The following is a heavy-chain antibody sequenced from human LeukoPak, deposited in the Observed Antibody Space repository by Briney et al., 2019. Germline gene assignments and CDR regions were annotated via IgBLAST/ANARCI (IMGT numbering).Heavy chain of an antibody. CDR3: ARVGYYDSSGYSDY. J-gene: IGHJ4*02. CDR2: ISAYNGNT. D-gene: IGHD3-22*01. Sequence: ASVKVSYKASGYTFTSYGISWVRQAPGQGLEWMGWISAYNGNTNYAQKLQGRVTMTTDTSTSTAYMELRSLRSDDTAVYYCARVGYYDSSGYSDYWGQGTLVTVSS. CDR1: GYTFTSYG. V-gene: IGHV1-18*01.